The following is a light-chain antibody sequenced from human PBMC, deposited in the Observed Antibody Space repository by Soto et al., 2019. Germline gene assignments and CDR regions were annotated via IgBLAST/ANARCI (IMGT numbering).Light chain of an antibody. CDR3: CSYAGSYTWV. V-gene: IGLV2-11*01. J-gene: IGLJ2*01. Sequence: QSVLTQPSSVSGSPGQSVTISCTGTSSDVGGYNYVSWYQQHPGKAPKLMIYDVSKRPSGVPDRFSGSKSGNTASLTISGLQAEDEADYYCCSYAGSYTWVFGGGTKLTAL. CDR1: SSDVGGYNY. CDR2: DVS.